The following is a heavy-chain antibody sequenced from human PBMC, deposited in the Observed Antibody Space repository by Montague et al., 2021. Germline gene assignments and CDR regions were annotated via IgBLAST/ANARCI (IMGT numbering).Heavy chain of an antibody. CDR3: AGVGATVTAPFDF. V-gene: IGHV4-31*11. Sequence: TLSLTCAVSGGSINSTAYYWSWIRQHPGKGLEWIGYIYYSGSTYYNPSLKSRVIISVDTSQNQFPLNLNSVTAADTAVYYCAGVGATVTAPFDFWGQGTLVAVSS. CDR1: GGSINSTAYY. J-gene: IGHJ4*02. D-gene: IGHD4-17*01. CDR2: IYYSGST.